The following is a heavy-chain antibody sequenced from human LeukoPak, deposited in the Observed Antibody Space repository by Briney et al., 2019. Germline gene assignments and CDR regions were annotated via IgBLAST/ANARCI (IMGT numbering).Heavy chain of an antibody. Sequence: PGGSLRLSCAASGITFSNYAMSWVRQAPGKGLEWVSVMYSGGTTYYADSVKGRFSISRDKSKNTVFLQMSSLRAEDTAVYYCASPSSGQSFDIWGQGTTVTVSS. CDR3: ASPSSGQSFDI. V-gene: IGHV3-23*03. J-gene: IGHJ3*02. CDR1: GITFSNYA. D-gene: IGHD3-22*01. CDR2: MYSGGTT.